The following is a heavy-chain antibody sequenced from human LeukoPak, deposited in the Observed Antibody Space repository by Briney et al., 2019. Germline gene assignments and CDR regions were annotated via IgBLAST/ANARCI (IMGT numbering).Heavy chain of an antibody. CDR3: ARGDVDTSMALF. D-gene: IGHD5-18*01. Sequence: SETLSLTCTVSGGSISNYYWSWIRQPPGKRLEWIGYIYYSGSTNYSPSLKSRVTISVDTSKNQFSLKLSSVTAADTAVYYCARGDVDTSMALFWGQGTLVTVSS. CDR1: GGSISNYY. J-gene: IGHJ4*02. V-gene: IGHV4-59*01. CDR2: IYYSGST.